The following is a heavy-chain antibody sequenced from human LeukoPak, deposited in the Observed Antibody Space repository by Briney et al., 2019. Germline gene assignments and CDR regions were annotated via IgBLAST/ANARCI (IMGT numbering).Heavy chain of an antibody. CDR3: ARDGYECLSDGDWDY. D-gene: IGHD3-3*01. CDR1: GYTFTGYY. CDR2: INPNSGGT. Sequence: ASVKVSCKASGYTFTGYYMHWVRQAPGQGLEWMGWINPNSGGTNYAQKFQGRITMTRDTSISTAYMELSRLRSDDTAVYYCARDGYECLSDGDWDYWGQGTLVTVSS. V-gene: IGHV1-2*02. J-gene: IGHJ4*02.